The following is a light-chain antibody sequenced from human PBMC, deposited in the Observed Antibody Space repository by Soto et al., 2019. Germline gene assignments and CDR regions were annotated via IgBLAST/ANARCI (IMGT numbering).Light chain of an antibody. CDR3: QSYDSTLSTYVV. J-gene: IGLJ2*01. CDR1: SSNIGAGYD. CDR2: GDS. V-gene: IGLV1-40*01. Sequence: QSVLTQPPSVSGAPGQTVTISCTGSSSNIGAGYDVYWYQQLPGTAPKFLIYGDSNRPSGVPDRFSGSKSGTSASLAITGLQAEDEADYYCQSYDSTLSTYVVFGGGTKLTVL.